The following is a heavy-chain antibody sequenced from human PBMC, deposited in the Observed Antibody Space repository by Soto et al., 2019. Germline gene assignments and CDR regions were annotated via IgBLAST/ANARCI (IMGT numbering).Heavy chain of an antibody. CDR3: ARESDILTGHDAFDI. CDR1: RFTFSSYS. D-gene: IGHD3-9*01. Sequence: PGGSLRLSCAASRFTFSSYSMSWVRQAPGKGLEWVSGISASGGSTNYAASVKGRFTISRDNSENTLYLQMNSLTAEDTAVYYCARESDILTGHDAFDIWGQGTMVTVSS. V-gene: IGHV3-23*01. J-gene: IGHJ3*02. CDR2: ISASGGST.